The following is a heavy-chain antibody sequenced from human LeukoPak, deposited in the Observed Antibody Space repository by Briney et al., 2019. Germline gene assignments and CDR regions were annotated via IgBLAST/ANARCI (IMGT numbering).Heavy chain of an antibody. CDR3: ARTFAGHFDH. J-gene: IGHJ4*02. CDR1: GDSVSRNTAG. CDR2: TYFRSKWYN. V-gene: IGHV6-1*01. Sequence: SQTLSLTCAISGDSVSRNTAGWSWIRQSPSRGLEWLGRTYFRSKWYNEYAVSVKGRITVNPDTSKNQFSLHLTSVTPEDTAVYYCARTFAGHFDHWGQGTLVTVSS. D-gene: IGHD3-16*01.